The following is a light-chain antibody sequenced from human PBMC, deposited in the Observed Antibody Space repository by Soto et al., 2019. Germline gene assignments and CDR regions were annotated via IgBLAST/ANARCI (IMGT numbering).Light chain of an antibody. CDR2: GTS. V-gene: IGKV3D-15*03. J-gene: IGKJ5*01. CDR3: QHIYSIPIT. CDR1: QSVSGN. Sequence: EIVMTQSPGTLSVSPGEGATLSCRASQSVSGNLAWYQQKPGQAPRLLIYGTSIRATGVPARFSGSGSGTHFTLTISNLQPEDFATYYCQHIYSIPITFGQGTRLEIK.